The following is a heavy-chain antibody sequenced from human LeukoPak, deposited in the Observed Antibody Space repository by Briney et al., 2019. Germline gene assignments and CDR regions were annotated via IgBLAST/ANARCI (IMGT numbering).Heavy chain of an antibody. CDR3: ARHWADILTGYYPYYFDY. D-gene: IGHD3-9*01. CDR1: GFTFSSYS. Sequence: GGSLRLSCAASGFTFSSYSMNWVRQAPGKGLEWVSSISSSSSYIYYADSVKGRFTISRDNAKNSLYLQMNSLRAEDTAVYYCARHWADILTGYYPYYFDYWGQGTLVTVSS. J-gene: IGHJ4*02. CDR2: ISSSSSYI. V-gene: IGHV3-21*01.